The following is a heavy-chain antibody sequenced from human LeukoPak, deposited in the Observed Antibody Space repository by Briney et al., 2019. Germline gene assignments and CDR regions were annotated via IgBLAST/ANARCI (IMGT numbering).Heavy chain of an antibody. Sequence: SETLSLTCAVYGGSFSGYYWSWIRKPPGKGLGWIGEINHSGSTNYNPPLKSRVTISVDTSKNQFSLKLSSVTAADTAVYYCARGYSYGNYYKEVWGKGTTVTVSS. CDR2: INHSGST. D-gene: IGHD5-18*01. CDR1: GGSFSGYY. J-gene: IGHJ6*03. CDR3: ARGYSYGNYYKEV. V-gene: IGHV4-34*01.